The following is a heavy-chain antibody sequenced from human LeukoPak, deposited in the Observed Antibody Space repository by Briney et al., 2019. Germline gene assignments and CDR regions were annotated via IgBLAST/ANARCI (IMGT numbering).Heavy chain of an antibody. CDR3: ARITGTTHRFDY. CDR1: GGSISGYY. J-gene: IGHJ4*02. D-gene: IGHD1-20*01. V-gene: IGHV4-59*01. Sequence: SETLSLTCTVSGGSISGYYWSWIRQPPGKGLEWIGYIYYSGSTNYNPSLKSRVTISVDTSKNQFSLKLSSVTAADTAVYYCARITGTTHRFDYWGQGTLVTVSS. CDR2: IYYSGST.